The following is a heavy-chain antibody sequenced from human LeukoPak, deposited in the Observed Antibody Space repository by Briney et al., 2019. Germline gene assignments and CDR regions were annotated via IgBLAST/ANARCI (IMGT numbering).Heavy chain of an antibody. D-gene: IGHD3-22*01. CDR1: GGSLSGYY. J-gene: IGHJ3*01. CDR3: ARLLDNDISGDPDTFDV. CDR2: VSYTGRT. Sequence: LETLSLTCTVSGGSLSGYYWSWIRQPPGKRLERIGYVSYTGRTKYNPSLQSRVTISIDTSKSQFSLKLTSVTSADTAVYSCARLLDNDISGDPDTFDVWGQGTTVIVSS. V-gene: IGHV4-59*01.